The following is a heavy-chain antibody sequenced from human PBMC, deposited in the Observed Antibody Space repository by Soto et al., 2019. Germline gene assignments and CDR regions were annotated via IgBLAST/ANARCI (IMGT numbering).Heavy chain of an antibody. Sequence: QVQLQESGPGLVKPSGTLSLTCAVSGGSISSSNWWSWVRQPPGKGLEWIGEIYHSGSTNYNPSLKRHVTIAVDKSKNKFSLKLSSVTAADTAVYYCARDSMDFWSGYYPYWGQGTLVTVSS. V-gene: IGHV4-4*02. J-gene: IGHJ4*02. CDR1: GGSISSSNW. CDR3: ARDSMDFWSGYYPY. D-gene: IGHD3-3*01. CDR2: IYHSGST.